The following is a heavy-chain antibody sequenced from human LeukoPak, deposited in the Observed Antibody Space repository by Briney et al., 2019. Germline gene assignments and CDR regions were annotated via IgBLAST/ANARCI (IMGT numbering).Heavy chain of an antibody. D-gene: IGHD3-10*01. CDR2: IPYDGTNK. CDR3: VQGTRRGAITMVRGVIGKSYYFDS. CDR1: GFPFSSYG. V-gene: IGHV3-30*02. Sequence: GGSLRLSCAASGFPFSSYGMHWVRQAPGKGLEWVAFIPYDGTNKYHADSVKGRFTISRDNSKNTLYLQMNSLRAEDTAVYYCVQGTRRGAITMVRGVIGKSYYFDSWGQGTLVTVSS. J-gene: IGHJ4*02.